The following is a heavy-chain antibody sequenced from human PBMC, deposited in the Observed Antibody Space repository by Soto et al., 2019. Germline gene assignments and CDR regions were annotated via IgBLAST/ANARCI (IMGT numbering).Heavy chain of an antibody. Sequence: GGSLRLSCAASGFTVSSNYMSWVRQAPGKGLEWVSVIYSGGSTYYADSVKGRFTISRDNSKNTLYLQMNSLRAEDTAVYYCASALYGTESSSDAFDIWGQGTMVTVSS. CDR1: GFTVSSNY. V-gene: IGHV3-66*01. D-gene: IGHD3-10*01. CDR3: ASALYGTESSSDAFDI. J-gene: IGHJ3*02. CDR2: IYSGGST.